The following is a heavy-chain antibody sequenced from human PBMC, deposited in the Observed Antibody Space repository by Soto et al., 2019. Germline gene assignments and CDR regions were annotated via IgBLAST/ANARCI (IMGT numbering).Heavy chain of an antibody. Sequence: TSETLSLTCAVYGGSFSGYYWSWIRQPPGKGLEWIGEINHSGSTNYNPSLKSRVTISVDTSKNQFSLKLSSVTAADTAVYYCAWWIMVRGVSRNYYYYGMDVWGQGTMVTVSS. J-gene: IGHJ6*02. CDR1: GGSFSGYY. V-gene: IGHV4-34*01. CDR2: INHSGST. CDR3: AWWIMVRGVSRNYYYYGMDV. D-gene: IGHD3-10*01.